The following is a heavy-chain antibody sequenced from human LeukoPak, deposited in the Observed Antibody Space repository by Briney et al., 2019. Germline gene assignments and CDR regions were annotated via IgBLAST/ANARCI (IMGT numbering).Heavy chain of an antibody. V-gene: IGHV4-61*02. CDR1: GGSISSGSYY. D-gene: IGHD3-22*01. CDR3: ARWYYDSSGYYLNAFDI. Sequence: PSETLSLTCTVSGGSISSGSYYWSWIRQPAGKGLEWIGRIYTSGSTNHNPSLKSRVTISVDTSKNQFSLKLSSVTAADTAVYYCARWYYDSSGYYLNAFDIWGQGTMVTVSS. J-gene: IGHJ3*02. CDR2: IYTSGST.